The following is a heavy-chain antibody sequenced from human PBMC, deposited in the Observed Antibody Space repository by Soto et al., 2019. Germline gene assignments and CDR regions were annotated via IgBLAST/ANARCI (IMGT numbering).Heavy chain of an antibody. CDR2: IIPIFGTA. CDR1: GGTFSSYA. CDR3: AQGDSGSYWPHNWFDP. J-gene: IGHJ5*02. V-gene: IGHV1-69*01. Sequence: QVQLVQSGAEVKKPGSSVKVSCKASGGTFSSYAIGWVRQAPGQGLEWMGGIIPIFGTANYAQKFQGRVTITADESTSTAYMELSSLRSEDTAVYYCAQGDSGSYWPHNWFDPWGQGTLVTVSS. D-gene: IGHD1-26*01.